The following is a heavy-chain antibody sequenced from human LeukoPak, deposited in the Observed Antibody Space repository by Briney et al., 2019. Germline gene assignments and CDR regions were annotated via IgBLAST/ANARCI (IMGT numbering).Heavy chain of an antibody. J-gene: IGHJ4*02. Sequence: PGRSLRLSCAASGFTVSSNYMSWVRQAPGKGLEWVSVIYSGGSTYYADSVKGRFTISRDNSKNTLYLQMNSLRAEDTAVYYCARVYSSGWYYFDYWGQGTLVTVSS. CDR1: GFTVSSNY. D-gene: IGHD6-19*01. CDR2: IYSGGST. V-gene: IGHV3-53*01. CDR3: ARVYSSGWYYFDY.